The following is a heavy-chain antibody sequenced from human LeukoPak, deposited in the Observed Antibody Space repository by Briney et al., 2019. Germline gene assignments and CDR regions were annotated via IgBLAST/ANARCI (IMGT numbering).Heavy chain of an antibody. D-gene: IGHD3-10*01. CDR2: ISGSGGST. V-gene: IGHV3-23*01. CDR1: GFTLSSYA. CDR3: AKDRLTYYYGSGSYSNAFDI. Sequence: PGGSLRLSCAASGFTLSSYAMSWVRQAPGKGLEWVSVISGSGGSTHYSDSVKGRFTVSRDNSKSTLYLQMNSLRAEDTAVYYCAKDRLTYYYGSGSYSNAFDIWGQGTMVTVSS. J-gene: IGHJ3*02.